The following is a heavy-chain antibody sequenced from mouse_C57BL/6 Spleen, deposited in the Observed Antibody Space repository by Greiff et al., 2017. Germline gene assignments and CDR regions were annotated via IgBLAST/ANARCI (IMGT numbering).Heavy chain of an antibody. CDR3: ARFPYDNLYYFDY. CDR2: IDPSDSET. D-gene: IGHD2-1*01. Sequence: QVQLPQPGAELVRPGSSVKLSCKASGYTFTSYWMHWVKQRPIQGLEWIGNIDPSDSETHYNQKFKDKATLTVDKSSSTAYMQLSSLTSEDSAVYYCARFPYDNLYYFDYWGQGTTLTVSS. V-gene: IGHV1-52*01. J-gene: IGHJ2*01. CDR1: GYTFTSYW.